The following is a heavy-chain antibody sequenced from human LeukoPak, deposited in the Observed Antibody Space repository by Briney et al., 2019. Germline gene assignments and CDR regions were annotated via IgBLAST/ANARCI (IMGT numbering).Heavy chain of an antibody. Sequence: GGSLRLSCAASGFIFGRDSMNWVRQAPGRGLEWISYISRDSDIRYYADSVKGRFTISRDNSKNTLYLQMNSLRAEDTAVYYCARGATVVIDYWGQGTLVTVSS. CDR2: ISRDSDIR. CDR1: GFIFGRDS. D-gene: IGHD4-23*01. V-gene: IGHV3-48*01. CDR3: ARGATVVIDY. J-gene: IGHJ4*02.